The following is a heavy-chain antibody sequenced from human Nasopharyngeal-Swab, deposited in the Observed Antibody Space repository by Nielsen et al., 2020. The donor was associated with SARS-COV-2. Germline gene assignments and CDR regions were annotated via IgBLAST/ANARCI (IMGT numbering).Heavy chain of an antibody. D-gene: IGHD3-16*01. Sequence: LSLTCAASGFTVSSNYMSWVRQAPGKGLEWVSVIYSGGSTYYADSVKGRFTISRDNSKNTLYLQMNSLRAEDTAVYYCARDRGGYGDYVDYWGQGTLVTVSS. CDR3: ARDRGGYGDYVDY. J-gene: IGHJ4*02. CDR2: IYSGGST. CDR1: GFTVSSNY. V-gene: IGHV3-66*02.